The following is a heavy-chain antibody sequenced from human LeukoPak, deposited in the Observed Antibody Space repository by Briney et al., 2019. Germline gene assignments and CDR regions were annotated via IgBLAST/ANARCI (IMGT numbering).Heavy chain of an antibody. V-gene: IGHV3-53*01. CDR2: IYSGGST. CDR3: TRGGDINGMDV. Sequence: GGSLRLSCAASGFTVSSNYMSWVRQAPGKGLEWVSVIYSGGSTYYADSVKGRFTIPRDNSKNTLYLQMNSLRAEDTAVYYCTRGGDINGMDVWGQGTTVTVSS. CDR1: GFTVSSNY. D-gene: IGHD2-15*01. J-gene: IGHJ6*02.